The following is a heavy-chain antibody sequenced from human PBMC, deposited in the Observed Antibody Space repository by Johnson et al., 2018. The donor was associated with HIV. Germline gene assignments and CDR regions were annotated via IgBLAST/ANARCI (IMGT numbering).Heavy chain of an antibody. Sequence: EQLVESGGGLVPPGGSLRLSCAASGFTVSSNYMSWVRQAPGKGLEWVSVIYSGGSTYYADSVKGRFTISRDNSKNTLYLQMNSLRAEDTAVYYCARDRGAARPSAFDIWGQGTMVTVSS. J-gene: IGHJ3*02. V-gene: IGHV3-66*01. CDR1: GFTVSSNY. D-gene: IGHD6-6*01. CDR2: IYSGGST. CDR3: ARDRGAARPSAFDI.